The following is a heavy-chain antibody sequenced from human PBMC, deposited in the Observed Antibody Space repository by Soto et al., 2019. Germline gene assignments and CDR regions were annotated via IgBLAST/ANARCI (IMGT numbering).Heavy chain of an antibody. CDR1: GFTFSSYA. CDR2: ISSNGGST. Sequence: GGSLRLFCAASGFTFSSYAMHWVRQAPGKGLEYVSAISSNGGSTYYANSVKGRFTISRDNSKNTLYLQMGSLRAEDMAVYYCARSAYYDILTGYVYFDYWGQGTLVTVSS. V-gene: IGHV3-64*01. D-gene: IGHD3-9*01. J-gene: IGHJ4*02. CDR3: ARSAYYDILTGYVYFDY.